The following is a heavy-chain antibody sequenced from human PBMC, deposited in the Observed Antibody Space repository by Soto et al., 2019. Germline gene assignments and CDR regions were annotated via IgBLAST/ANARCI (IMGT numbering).Heavy chain of an antibody. CDR2: IYCNDDK. CDR3: AKSGSSGRSGWFDP. D-gene: IGHD6-19*01. J-gene: IGHJ5*02. V-gene: IGHV2-5*01. Sequence: QITLKESGPTLVKPTQTLTLTCIFSGFSLSTSGVGVGWIRQPPGKALEWLGFIYCNDDKRYNPSLKSRLTINNDTTKNQVVLTMTNMDPVDTATYYCAKSGSSGRSGWFDPWGQGTLVTVSS. CDR1: GFSLSTSGVG.